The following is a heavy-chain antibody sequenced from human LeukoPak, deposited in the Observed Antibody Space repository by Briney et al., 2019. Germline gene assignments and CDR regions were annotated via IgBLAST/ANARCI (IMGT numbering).Heavy chain of an antibody. CDR3: AKDELAVAGTHSF. V-gene: IGHV3-23*01. D-gene: IGHD6-19*01. CDR1: GIIFSSSA. J-gene: IGHJ4*02. CDR2: ISGNGGST. Sequence: GGSLRLSCAVSGIIFSSSAMSWVRQAPGKGLEWVSAISGNGGSTYYADSVKGRFTVSRDNSKNTLYLQMSSLRAEDTAVYYCAKDELAVAGTHSFGGQGTLVTVSS.